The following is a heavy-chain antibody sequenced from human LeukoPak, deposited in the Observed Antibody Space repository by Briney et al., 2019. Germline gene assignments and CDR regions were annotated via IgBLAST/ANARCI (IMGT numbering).Heavy chain of an antibody. CDR3: ARDPAFRPVRYGMDV. V-gene: IGHV3-48*04. J-gene: IGHJ6*02. CDR2: ISSSGSTI. CDR1: GFTFSSYT. D-gene: IGHD6-6*01. Sequence: GGSLRLSCAASGFTFSSYTMSWVRQAPGKGLEWVSYISSSGSTIYYADSVKGRFTISRDNAKNSLYLQMNSLRAEDTAVYYCARDPAFRPVRYGMDVWGQGTTVTVSS.